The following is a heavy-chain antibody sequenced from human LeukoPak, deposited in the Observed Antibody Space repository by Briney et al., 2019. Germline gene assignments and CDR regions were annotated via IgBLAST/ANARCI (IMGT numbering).Heavy chain of an antibody. CDR3: ARERVGLTTASPHY. D-gene: IGHD1-26*01. V-gene: IGHV3-74*01. CDR2: INSDGSRT. Sequence: GGSLRLSCAASGFTFSSYAMTWVRQAPGKGLVWVSRINSDGSRTNYADSVKGRFTISRDNAKNTLYLQMNSQRAEDTAVYYCARERVGLTTASPHYWGQGTLVTVSS. CDR1: GFTFSSYA. J-gene: IGHJ4*02.